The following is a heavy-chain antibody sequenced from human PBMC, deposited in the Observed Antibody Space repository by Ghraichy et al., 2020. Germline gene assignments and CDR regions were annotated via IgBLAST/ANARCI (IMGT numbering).Heavy chain of an antibody. J-gene: IGHJ4*02. CDR3: AKDKGAYTYGYVFDY. D-gene: IGHD5-18*01. V-gene: IGHV3-23*01. CDR1: GFTFSSYA. CDR2: ISGSGGTT. Sequence: ESLNISCAASGFTFSSYAVSWVRQAPGKGLEWVSDISGSGGTTNYADSVKGRFTISRDNSKNTLYLQMNSLRAEDTAIYFCAKDKGAYTYGYVFDYWGQGTLVTVSS.